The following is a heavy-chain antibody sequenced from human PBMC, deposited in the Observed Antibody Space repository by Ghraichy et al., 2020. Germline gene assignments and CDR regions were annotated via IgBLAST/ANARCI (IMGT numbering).Heavy chain of an antibody. Sequence: GGSLRLSCAASRFTFSSYAMSWVRQAPGKGLEWVSAVSGGGGSTYYADSVKGRFTISRDNSKNTLYLQMNSLRAEDTAVYYCAKEKRDYGDYAGVSNWFDPWGQGTLVTVSS. CDR1: RFTFSSYA. V-gene: IGHV3-23*01. D-gene: IGHD4-17*01. J-gene: IGHJ5*02. CDR2: VSGGGGST. CDR3: AKEKRDYGDYAGVSNWFDP.